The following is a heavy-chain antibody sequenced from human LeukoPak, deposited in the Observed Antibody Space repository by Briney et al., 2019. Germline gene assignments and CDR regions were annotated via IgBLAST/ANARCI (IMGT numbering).Heavy chain of an antibody. CDR2: IYYSGST. CDR1: GGSISGSSYY. CDR3: ASQYFGYSSGWYGLFDY. V-gene: IGHV4-39*01. D-gene: IGHD6-19*01. J-gene: IGHJ4*02. Sequence: PSETLSLTCTASGGSISGSSYYWGWIRQPPGKGLEWIGSIYYSGSTYYNPSLKSRVTISVDTSKNQFSLKLSSVTAADTAVYYCASQYFGYSSGWYGLFDYWGQGTLVTVSS.